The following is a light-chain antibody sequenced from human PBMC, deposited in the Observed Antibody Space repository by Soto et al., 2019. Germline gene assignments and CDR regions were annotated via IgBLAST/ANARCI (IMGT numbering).Light chain of an antibody. CDR3: QQRNVWPPVT. CDR1: PSVTNF. V-gene: IGKV3-11*01. CDR2: GAF. J-gene: IGKJ5*01. Sequence: EIVLTQSPATLSLSPGERATISCRASPSVTNFLAWYQQKPGQAPRLLIYGAFNRLTGIPARFSGSGSGTAFTLTIISLEPEDSAVYYCQQRNVWPPVTFGQGTRLEIK.